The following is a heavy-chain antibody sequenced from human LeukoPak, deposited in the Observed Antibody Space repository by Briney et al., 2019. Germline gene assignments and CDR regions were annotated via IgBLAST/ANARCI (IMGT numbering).Heavy chain of an antibody. D-gene: IGHD5-18*01. J-gene: IGHJ4*02. V-gene: IGHV4-39*07. CDR1: GASISSSRYY. Sequence: SETLSLTCTVSGASISSSRYYWGWIRQPPGKGLEWIGSISYSGTTYYNPSLKSRVTISVDTSRNQFSLKLSSVTAADTAVYYCARASLGYSYGSYFDYWGQGTLVTVSS. CDR2: ISYSGTT. CDR3: ARASLGYSYGSYFDY.